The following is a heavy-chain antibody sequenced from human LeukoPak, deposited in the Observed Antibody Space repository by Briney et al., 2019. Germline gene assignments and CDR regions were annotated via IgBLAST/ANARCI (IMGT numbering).Heavy chain of an antibody. CDR2: ISSIGSTI. V-gene: IGHV3-48*03. CDR3: ARERIAVAGTGGPSTIFDY. Sequence: GGSLRLSCAASGFTFSSYEMNWVRQAPGKGLEWVSYISSIGSTIYYADSVKGRFTISRDNAKNSLYLQMNSLRAEDTAVYYCARERIAVAGTGGPSTIFDYWGQGTLVTVSS. J-gene: IGHJ4*02. D-gene: IGHD6-19*01. CDR1: GFTFSSYE.